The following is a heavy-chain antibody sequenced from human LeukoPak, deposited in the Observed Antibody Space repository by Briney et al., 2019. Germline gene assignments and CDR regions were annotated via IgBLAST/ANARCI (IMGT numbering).Heavy chain of an antibody. D-gene: IGHD6-19*01. CDR1: GFTFSSYW. Sequence: GGSLRLSCAASGFTFSSYWMHWVRQAPGKGLEWVGRIKSKTDGGTTDYAAPVKGRFTISRDDSKNTLYLQMNSLKTEDTAVYYCTTGAIAVADPFDYWGQGTLVTVSS. CDR2: IKSKTDGGTT. CDR3: TTGAIAVADPFDY. J-gene: IGHJ4*02. V-gene: IGHV3-15*01.